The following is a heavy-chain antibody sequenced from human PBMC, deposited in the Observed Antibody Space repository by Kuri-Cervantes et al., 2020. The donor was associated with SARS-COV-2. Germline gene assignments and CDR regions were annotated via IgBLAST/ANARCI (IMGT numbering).Heavy chain of an antibody. V-gene: IGHV4-59*12. CDR2: IYYSGTT. CDR1: GGSISSYF. CDR3: AQYSSSYLNDAFDI. J-gene: IGHJ3*02. Sequence: GSLRLSCTVSGGSISSYFWSWIRQPPGKGLEWIGYIYYSGTTNYNPSLKSRVTISVDTSKNQFSLKLSSVTAADTAVYYCAQYSSSYLNDAFDIWGQGTMVTVSS. D-gene: IGHD6-6*01.